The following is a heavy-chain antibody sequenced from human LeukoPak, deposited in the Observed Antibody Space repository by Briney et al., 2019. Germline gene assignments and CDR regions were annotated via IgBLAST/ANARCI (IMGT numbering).Heavy chain of an antibody. CDR2: IIPIFGTA. V-gene: IGHV1-69*13. J-gene: IGHJ4*02. CDR1: GGTFSSYA. CDR3: ARGEQQLVGPYYFDY. Sequence: SVKVSYKASGGTFSSYAISWVRQAPGQGLEWMGGIIPIFGTANYAQKFQGRVTITADESTSTAYMELSSLRSEDTAVYYCARGEQQLVGPYYFDYWGQGTLVTVSS. D-gene: IGHD6-13*01.